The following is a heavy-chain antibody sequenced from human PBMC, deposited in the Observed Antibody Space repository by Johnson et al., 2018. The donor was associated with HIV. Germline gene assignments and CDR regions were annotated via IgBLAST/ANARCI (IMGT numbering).Heavy chain of an antibody. J-gene: IGHJ3*01. V-gene: IGHV3-13*01. Sequence: EVQLLESGGGLVQPGESLRLSCAASGFTFSTYDMHWVRQTTGKGLEWVSAIGAAGDTYYADSVKGRFTISRENAKNSLYLQMNTLRAGDTALYYCARVAADRIGYYRDAFDLWGQGTLVTVSS. CDR1: GFTFSTYD. CDR3: ARVAADRIGYYRDAFDL. D-gene: IGHD3-3*01. CDR2: IGAAGDT.